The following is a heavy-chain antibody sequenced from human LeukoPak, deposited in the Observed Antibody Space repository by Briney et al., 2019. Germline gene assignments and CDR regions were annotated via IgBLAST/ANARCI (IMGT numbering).Heavy chain of an antibody. CDR3: ARPHSYGLRYYFDY. CDR1: GYSFTSYW. J-gene: IGHJ4*02. Sequence: RGESLKISCKGSGYSFTSYWIGWVRQMPGKGLEWMGIIYPGDSDTRYSPSLQGQVTISADKSISTAYLQGSSLKASDTAMYYCARPHSYGLRYYFDYWGQGTLVTVSS. CDR2: IYPGDSDT. D-gene: IGHD5-18*01. V-gene: IGHV5-51*01.